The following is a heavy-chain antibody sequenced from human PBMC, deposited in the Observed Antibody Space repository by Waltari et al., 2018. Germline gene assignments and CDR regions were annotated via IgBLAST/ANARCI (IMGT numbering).Heavy chain of an antibody. CDR2: IYLDGSEK. Sequence: EVNLVESGGGLVQPGGSLRLSCAASGFNFNIYWMSWVRQAPGKGLEWVANIYLDGSEKHYGDSVKGRFTISRDNAKNSLYLQMNSLRAEDTAVYYCVRGATIAFDNWGQGTLVTVSS. D-gene: IGHD5-12*01. CDR3: VRGATIAFDN. CDR1: GFNFNIYW. J-gene: IGHJ4*02. V-gene: IGHV3-7*01.